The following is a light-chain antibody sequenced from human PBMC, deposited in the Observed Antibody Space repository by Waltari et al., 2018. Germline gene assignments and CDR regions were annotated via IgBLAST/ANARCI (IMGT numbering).Light chain of an antibody. V-gene: IGLV3-19*01. CDR3: DSRDSSGNHEV. J-gene: IGLJ2*01. CDR1: SLRRYH. Sequence: SSELTQDPVVSVALGQTVRITCQGDSLRRYHASWYQQKPGQAPVLVIYGKNNRPSGIAYRFSGSTSGNTASLTITGAQAEDEADYYCDSRDSSGNHEVFGGGTKLTVL. CDR2: GKN.